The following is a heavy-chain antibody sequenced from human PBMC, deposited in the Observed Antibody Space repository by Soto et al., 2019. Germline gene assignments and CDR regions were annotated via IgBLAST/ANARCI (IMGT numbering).Heavy chain of an antibody. CDR2: ISSSSSTI. CDR1: GFTFSSYS. CDR3: ASMRHLIRRYDYGIDV. V-gene: IGHV3-48*02. D-gene: IGHD2-2*01. Sequence: EVQLVESGGGLVQPGGSLRLSCAASGFTFSSYSMNWVRQAPGKGLEWVSYISSSSSTIYYADSVKGRFTISRENAKNYLDLELNCLRDEDTAVYYCASMRHLIRRYDYGIDVWGQGTQVTGSS. J-gene: IGHJ6*02.